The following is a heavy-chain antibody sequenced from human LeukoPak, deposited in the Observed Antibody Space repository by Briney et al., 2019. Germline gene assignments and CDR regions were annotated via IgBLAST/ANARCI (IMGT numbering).Heavy chain of an antibody. V-gene: IGHV6-1*01. D-gene: IGHD2/OR15-2a*01. CDR3: ARHGPQNSASKRPYDY. CDR1: GDSVSSNNAA. J-gene: IGHJ4*02. CDR2: TYYRSKWYN. Sequence: SQTLSLTCAISGDSVSSNNAAWNWIRQSPSRGLEWLGRTYYRSKWYNDYALSVKSRITINPDTSKNQFTLTLSSVTAADTAVYYCARHGPQNSASKRPYDYWGQGTLVTVSS.